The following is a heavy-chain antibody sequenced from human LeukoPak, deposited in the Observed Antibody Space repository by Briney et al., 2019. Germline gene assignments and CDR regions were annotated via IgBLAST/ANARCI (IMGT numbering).Heavy chain of an antibody. CDR1: GDSITRGTYY. CDR2: IHTSSRV. J-gene: IGHJ4*02. V-gene: IGHV4-61*02. D-gene: IGHD4-17*01. CDR3: ARDRGNGDYGDYFDS. Sequence: PSQTLSLTCTVSGDSITRGTYYWNWIRQPARKGPEWIGRIHTSSRVNYNPSLKSRVTISIDTSRNLVSLRLTSVTAADAAVYYCARDRGNGDYGDYFDSWGQGTLVSVSS.